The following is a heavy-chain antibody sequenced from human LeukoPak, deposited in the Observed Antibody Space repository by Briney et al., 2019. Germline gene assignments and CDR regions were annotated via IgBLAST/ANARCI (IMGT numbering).Heavy chain of an antibody. CDR1: GFILSSNA. Sequence: GGSLRLSCAASGFILSSNAVHWVRQAPGKGLEWVAVISHDGRSKCYADSVKGRFTISRDISRNTLYLQMDSLRAEDTALYHCARVASGTYYVVDYWGQGTLVTVSS. CDR3: ARVASGTYYVVDY. J-gene: IGHJ4*02. D-gene: IGHD1-26*01. CDR2: ISHDGRSK. V-gene: IGHV3-30*04.